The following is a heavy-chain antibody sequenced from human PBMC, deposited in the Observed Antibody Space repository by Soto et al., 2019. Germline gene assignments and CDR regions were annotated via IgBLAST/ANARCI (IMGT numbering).Heavy chain of an antibody. V-gene: IGHV3-53*01. CDR2: IYSGGST. J-gene: IGHJ6*02. CDR3: ARVIPMGPYYYYGMDV. Sequence: GGSLRLSCAASGLAVSSNYMSWVRQAPGKGLEWVSVIYSGGSTYYADSVKGRFTISRDNSKNTLYLQMNSLRAEDTAVYYCARVIPMGPYYYYGMDVWGQGTTVTVSS. CDR1: GLAVSSNY. D-gene: IGHD3-10*01.